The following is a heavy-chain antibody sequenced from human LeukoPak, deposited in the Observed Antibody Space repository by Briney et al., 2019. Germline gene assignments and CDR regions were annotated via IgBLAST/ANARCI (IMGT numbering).Heavy chain of an antibody. CDR2: ISAYNGNT. J-gene: IGHJ4*02. CDR1: GYTFTSYG. CDR3: ARTSSVSVAGSPYYFDF. V-gene: IGHV1-18*01. Sequence: GASVKVSCKASGYTFTSYGISWVRQAPGQGLEWMGWISAYNGNTNYAQKLQGRVTMTTDTSTSTAYMELRSLRSDDTAVYYCARTSSVSVAGSPYYFDFWGQGTLITVSS. D-gene: IGHD6-13*01.